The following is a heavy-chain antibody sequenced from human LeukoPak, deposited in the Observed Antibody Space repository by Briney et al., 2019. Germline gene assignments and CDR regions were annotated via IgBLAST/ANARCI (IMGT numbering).Heavy chain of an antibody. D-gene: IGHD5-24*01. CDR1: GFTFSSYA. Sequence: GGSLRLSCAASGFTFSSYAMSWVRQAPGKELEWVSAISGSGGSTYYADSVKGRFTISRDNSKNTLYLQMNSLRAEDTAVYYCAKDRQRWLQWYFDYWGQGTLVTVSS. CDR2: ISGSGGST. CDR3: AKDRQRWLQWYFDY. V-gene: IGHV3-23*01. J-gene: IGHJ4*02.